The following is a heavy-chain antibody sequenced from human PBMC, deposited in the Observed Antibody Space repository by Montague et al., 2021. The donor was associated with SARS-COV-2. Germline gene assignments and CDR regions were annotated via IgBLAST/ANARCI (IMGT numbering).Heavy chain of an antibody. V-gene: IGHV4-4*02. Sequence: SETLSLTCAVSGASVSSINWWSWVRQPPGRGLEWIAEIHHTGITNFNPFLRSRVSISLDSSKNQLSLTLISVTAADTAIYYCASHPVFQQLYSWGQGTLVSVSS. D-gene: IGHD6-13*01. CDR1: GASVSSINW. J-gene: IGHJ4*02. CDR2: IHHTGIT. CDR3: ASHPVFQQLYS.